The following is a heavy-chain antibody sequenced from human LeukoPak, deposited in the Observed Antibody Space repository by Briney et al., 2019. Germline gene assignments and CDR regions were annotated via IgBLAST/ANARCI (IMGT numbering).Heavy chain of an antibody. Sequence: GASVKVSCKASGYTFTSYGISWVRQAPGQGLEWMGWISAYNGNTNYAQKLQGRVTMTTDTSTSTAYMELSSLRSEDTAVYYCARAPPRIAVAGTYHLSDYWGQGTLVIVSS. V-gene: IGHV1-18*01. CDR2: ISAYNGNT. D-gene: IGHD6-19*01. J-gene: IGHJ4*02. CDR3: ARAPPRIAVAGTYHLSDY. CDR1: GYTFTSYG.